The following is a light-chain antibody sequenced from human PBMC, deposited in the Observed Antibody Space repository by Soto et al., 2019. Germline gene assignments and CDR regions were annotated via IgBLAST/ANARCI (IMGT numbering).Light chain of an antibody. J-gene: IGKJ5*01. V-gene: IGKV1-12*01. Sequence: DIQMTQSPSSVSASVGDRVTISCRASQTISSSLAWYQQKPGQAPKLLIYAASKLQIGVPARFRGSGSATDFTLTINSLQPEDFATYYCQQANSFPPTFGQGTRLDIK. CDR3: QQANSFPPT. CDR1: QTISSS. CDR2: AAS.